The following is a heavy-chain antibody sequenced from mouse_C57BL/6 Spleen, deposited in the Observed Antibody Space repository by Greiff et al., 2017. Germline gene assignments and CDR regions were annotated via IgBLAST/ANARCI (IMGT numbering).Heavy chain of an antibody. CDR2: ISDGGSYT. CDR3: ARDRGSSYPYYFDY. CDR1: GFTFSSYA. D-gene: IGHD1-1*01. Sequence: EVQLVESGGGLVKPGGSLKLSCAASGFTFSSYAMSWVRQTPEKRLEWVATISDGGSYTYYPDNVKGRFTISRDNAKNNLYLQMSRLKSEDTAMYYCARDRGSSYPYYFDYWGQGTPLAVSS. J-gene: IGHJ2*01. V-gene: IGHV5-4*01.